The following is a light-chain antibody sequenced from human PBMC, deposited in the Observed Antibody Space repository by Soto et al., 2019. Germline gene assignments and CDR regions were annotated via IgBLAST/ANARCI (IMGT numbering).Light chain of an antibody. V-gene: IGKV1-39*01. J-gene: IGKJ1*01. CDR3: QQSYRTPWT. CDR2: AAS. Sequence: DIQMTQSPSSLSASVGDRVTITCRASQSISSYLNWYQQKPGKAPKLLIYAASSLQSGVPSRFSGSGSGTDFTLTISSLQPEYFATYYCQQSYRTPWTFGQWTKVEIK. CDR1: QSISSY.